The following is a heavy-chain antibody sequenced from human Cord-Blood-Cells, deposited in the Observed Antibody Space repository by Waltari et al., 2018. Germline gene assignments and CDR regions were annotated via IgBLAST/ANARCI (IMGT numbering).Heavy chain of an antibody. CDR2: INHSGST. J-gene: IGHJ4*02. CDR1: GGSFSGYY. D-gene: IGHD6-6*01. CDR3: ARYEYSSSYPFFDY. V-gene: IGHV4-34*01. Sequence: QVQLQQWGAGLLKPSETLYLTCAVYGGSFSGYYWSWIRQPPGKGLEWNGEINHSGSTNYHPALKSRVTISVDTSKNQFSLKLSSVTAADTAVYYCARYEYSSSYPFFDYWGQGTLVTVSS.